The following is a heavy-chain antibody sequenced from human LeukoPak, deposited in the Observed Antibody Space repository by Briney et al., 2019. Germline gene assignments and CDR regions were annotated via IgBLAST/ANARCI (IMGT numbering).Heavy chain of an antibody. D-gene: IGHD5-18*01. V-gene: IGHV3-23*01. Sequence: PGGSLRLSCAASGFTFSSYGMSWVRQAPGKGLEWVSAISGSGGSTYYADSVKGRFTISRDNSKNTLYLQMNSLRAEDTAVYYCAKGVDTAMDTFRYYTDVWGKGTTVTISS. J-gene: IGHJ6*03. CDR2: ISGSGGST. CDR1: GFTFSSYG. CDR3: AKGVDTAMDTFRYYTDV.